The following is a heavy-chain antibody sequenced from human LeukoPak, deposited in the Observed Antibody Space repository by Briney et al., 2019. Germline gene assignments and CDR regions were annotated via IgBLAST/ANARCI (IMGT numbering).Heavy chain of an antibody. Sequence: GGSLRLSCAASGFTFSSYCMNWVRQAPGKGLEWVSSISSSSSYIYYADSVKGRFTISRDNAKNSLYLQMNSLRAEDTAVYYCARCYYYDSSGYYGQPIDYWGQGTLVTVSS. D-gene: IGHD3-22*01. CDR2: ISSSSSYI. CDR3: ARCYYYDSSGYYGQPIDY. J-gene: IGHJ4*02. V-gene: IGHV3-21*01. CDR1: GFTFSSYC.